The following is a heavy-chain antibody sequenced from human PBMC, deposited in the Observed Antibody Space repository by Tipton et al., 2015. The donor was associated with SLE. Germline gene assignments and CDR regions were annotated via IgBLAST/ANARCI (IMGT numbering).Heavy chain of an antibody. J-gene: IGHJ4*02. V-gene: IGHV4-59*01. Sequence: GSLRLSCTVSGGSIISNYWSWVRQPPGKGLEWIGYGYNSGTSHYNPSLKSRVTISVDTSKNQFSLKVNSVTAADTAVYYCARLSPLAGWYYFDYWGQGTLVTVSS. CDR2: GYNSGTS. D-gene: IGHD3-9*01. CDR3: ARLSPLAGWYYFDY. CDR1: GGSIISNY.